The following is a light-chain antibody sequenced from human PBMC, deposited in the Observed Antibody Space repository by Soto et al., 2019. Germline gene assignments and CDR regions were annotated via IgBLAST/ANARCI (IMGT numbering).Light chain of an antibody. V-gene: IGKV2-28*01. Sequence: DIVMTQSPLSLPVTPGEPASISCRSSQSLLHSNGYNYLDWYLQKPGQSPQLVIYLGSNRSSGVPDRFSGSGSGTDFTLKISRVEAEDVGVYYCMQALQTLWTFGQGTKVDIK. CDR2: LGS. J-gene: IGKJ2*02. CDR3: MQALQTLWT. CDR1: QSLLHSNGYNY.